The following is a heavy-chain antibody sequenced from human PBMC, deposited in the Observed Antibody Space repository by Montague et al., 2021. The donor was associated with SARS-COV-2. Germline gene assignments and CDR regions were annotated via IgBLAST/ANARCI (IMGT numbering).Heavy chain of an antibody. D-gene: IGHD2-2*02. CDR3: ARLGDGVVPSPILGVVAYYSYYCMDV. CDR2: IHYSGST. J-gene: IGHJ6*02. CDR1: GGSFSTYS. V-gene: IGHV4-34*01. Sequence: SETLSLTCTVHGGSFSTYSWSWIRQPPGKGLEWIGEIHYSGSTNYNPSLKSRVTISADTSKNQFSLKLTSVTAADTAVYYCARLGDGVVPSPILGVVAYYSYYCMDVWGQGTTVTVSS.